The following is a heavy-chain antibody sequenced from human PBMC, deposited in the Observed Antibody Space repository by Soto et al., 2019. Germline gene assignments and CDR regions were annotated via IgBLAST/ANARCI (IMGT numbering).Heavy chain of an antibody. CDR2: ISGSGDST. Sequence: EVQLLESGGGLVQPGGSLRLSCAASGFTFSSYAMSWVRQAPGKGLEWVSAISGSGDSTYYADSVKGRFTISRDNSKNTRYLQMDSLRAEATAVFYGAKDGRGGCSTAPCYNFDYWGQGTLVTVSS. CDR3: AKDGRGGCSTAPCYNFDY. CDR1: GFTFSSYA. D-gene: IGHD2-2*02. V-gene: IGHV3-23*01. J-gene: IGHJ4*02.